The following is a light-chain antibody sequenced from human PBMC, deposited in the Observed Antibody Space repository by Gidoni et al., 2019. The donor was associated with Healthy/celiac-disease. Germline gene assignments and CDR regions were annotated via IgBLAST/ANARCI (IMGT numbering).Light chain of an antibody. CDR2: QDS. J-gene: IGLJ1*01. V-gene: IGLV3-1*01. CDR3: QEWDSSTGRV. CDR1: KLGDKY. Sequence: SYALTQPPSVSVSPGQTASITCSGEKLGDKYACWYQQKPGQSPVLVIYQDSKRPSGIPERFSGTNAGNTATLTISGTQEMDEADYYCQEWDSSTGRVFGTGTKVTVL.